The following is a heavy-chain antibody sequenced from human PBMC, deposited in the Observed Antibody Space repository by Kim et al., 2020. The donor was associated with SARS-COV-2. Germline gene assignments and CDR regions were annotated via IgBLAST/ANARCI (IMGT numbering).Heavy chain of an antibody. CDR3: ARGLGGGSYRPWDY. CDR2: IKQDGSEK. D-gene: IGHD3-16*02. J-gene: IGHJ4*02. CDR1: GFTFSSYW. Sequence: GGSLRLSCAASGFTFSSYWMSWVRQAPGKGLEWVANIKQDGSEKYYVDSVKGRFTISRDNAKNSLYLQMNSLRAEDTAVYYCARGLGGGSYRPWDYWGQGTLVTVSS. V-gene: IGHV3-7*03.